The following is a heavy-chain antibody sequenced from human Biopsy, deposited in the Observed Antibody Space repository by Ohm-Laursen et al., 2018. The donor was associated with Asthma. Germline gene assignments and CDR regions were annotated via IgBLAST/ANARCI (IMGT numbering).Heavy chain of an antibody. D-gene: IGHD6-19*01. CDR2: ISYDGSNK. Sequence: RSLRLSCSASGFTFSSYAMYWVRQAPGKGLEWVAVISYDGSNKYYADSVKGRFTTSRDNSKNTLYLQMNSLRAEDTAVYYCAREGIAVAHFDYWGQGTLVTVPS. CDR3: AREGIAVAHFDY. V-gene: IGHV3-30-3*01. CDR1: GFTFSSYA. J-gene: IGHJ4*02.